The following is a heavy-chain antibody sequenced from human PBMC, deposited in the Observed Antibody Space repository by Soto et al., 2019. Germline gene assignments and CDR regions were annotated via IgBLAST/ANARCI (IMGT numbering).Heavy chain of an antibody. CDR3: ARWWSGSRQGFDP. CDR1: GGSISSVDYY. J-gene: IGHJ5*02. D-gene: IGHD3-3*01. Sequence: QVQLQESGPGLVKPSQTLSLTCTVSGGSISSVDYYWSWIRQHPGKGLEWIGYIYYSGSTYYNPSLKSRVTISVDTSKNQSSLKLSSVTAADTAVYYCARWWSGSRQGFDPWGQGTLVTVSS. CDR2: IYYSGST. V-gene: IGHV4-31*03.